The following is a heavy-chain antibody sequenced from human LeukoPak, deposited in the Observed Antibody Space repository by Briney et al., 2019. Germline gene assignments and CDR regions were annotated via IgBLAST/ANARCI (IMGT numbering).Heavy chain of an antibody. CDR2: IRYDGSNK. V-gene: IGHV3-30*02. J-gene: IGHJ4*02. CDR3: AREHPLLRYFDY. Sequence: PGRCLRLSCAASGFTFSSYGMHWVRQAPGKGLEWVAFIRYDGSNKYYADSVKGRFTISRDNSKNTLYLQMNSLRAEDTAVYYCAREHPLLRYFDYWGQGTLVTVSS. D-gene: IGHD2-21*02. CDR1: GFTFSSYG.